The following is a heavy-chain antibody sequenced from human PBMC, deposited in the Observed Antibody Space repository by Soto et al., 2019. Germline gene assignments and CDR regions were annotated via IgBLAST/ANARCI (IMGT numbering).Heavy chain of an antibody. D-gene: IGHD3-10*01. CDR2: IYYTGST. J-gene: IGHJ5*02. CDR3: AMSGLEERRASNWLDP. Sequence: SETLSLTCTVSGGSISSGSHYGGWIRQPPGKGLEWIGCIYYTGSTYYNMSLKSRVTISVDTSKNQFSLKLHSVTAADTAVYYCAMSGLEERRASNWLDPCGQGPLVTVSS. V-gene: IGHV4-39*01. CDR1: GGSISSGSHY.